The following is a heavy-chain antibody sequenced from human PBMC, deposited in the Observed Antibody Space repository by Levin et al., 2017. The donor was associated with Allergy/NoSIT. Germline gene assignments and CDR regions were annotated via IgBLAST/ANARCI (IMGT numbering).Heavy chain of an antibody. V-gene: IGHV5-51*01. J-gene: IGHJ4*02. Sequence: GESLKISCKDSGYSFTSYWIGWVRQMPGKGLEWMGIIYPGDSDTRYSPSFQGQVTISADKSISTAYLQWSSLKASDTAMYYCARGDMRQWLPLPYFDYWGQGTLVTVSS. CDR2: IYPGDSDT. CDR3: ARGDMRQWLPLPYFDY. D-gene: IGHD6-19*01. CDR1: GYSFTSYW.